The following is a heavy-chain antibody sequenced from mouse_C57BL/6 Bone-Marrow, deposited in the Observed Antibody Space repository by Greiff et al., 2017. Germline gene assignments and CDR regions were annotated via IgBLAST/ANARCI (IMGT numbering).Heavy chain of an antibody. J-gene: IGHJ4*01. V-gene: IGHV5-9-1*02. CDR1: GFTFSSYA. CDR2: ISSGGDYI. D-gene: IGHD2-5*01. Sequence: VQLKESGEGLVKPGGSLKLSCAASGFTFSSYAMSWVRQTPEKRLEWVAYISSGGDYIYYADTVKGRFTISRDNARNTLYLQMSSLKSEDTAMYYCTRARFYYSNYNYAMDYWGQGTSVTVSS. CDR3: TRARFYYSNYNYAMDY.